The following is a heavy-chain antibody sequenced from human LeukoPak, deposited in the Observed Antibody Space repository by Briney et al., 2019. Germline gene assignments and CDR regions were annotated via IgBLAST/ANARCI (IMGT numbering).Heavy chain of an antibody. J-gene: IGHJ6*03. CDR1: GFTFDDYA. V-gene: IGHV3-43*02. D-gene: IGHD3-9*01. CDR2: ISGDGGST. CDR3: AKDTLEVLRYFDWLSSQTQYMDA. Sequence: PGGSLRLSCAASGFTFDDYAMHWVRQAPGKGLEWVSLISGDGGSTYYADSVKGRFTISRDNSKNSLYLQMNSLRTEDTALYYCAKDTLEVLRYFDWLSSQTQYMDAWGKGTTVTVSS.